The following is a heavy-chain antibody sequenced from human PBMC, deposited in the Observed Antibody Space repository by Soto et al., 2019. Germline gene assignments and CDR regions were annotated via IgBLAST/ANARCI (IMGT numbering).Heavy chain of an antibody. D-gene: IGHD2-2*01. CDR1: GYTFTSYA. V-gene: IGHV1-3*01. CDR3: ARASSTRALVAFDI. J-gene: IGHJ3*02. CDR2: INAGNGNT. Sequence: ASVKVSCKASGYTFTSYAMHWVRKAPRQRLEWMGWINAGNGNTGYAQKFQGRDTMTKNTSMSTAYMELRSLRSDDTAVYYCARASSTRALVAFDIWGQGTMVSVSS.